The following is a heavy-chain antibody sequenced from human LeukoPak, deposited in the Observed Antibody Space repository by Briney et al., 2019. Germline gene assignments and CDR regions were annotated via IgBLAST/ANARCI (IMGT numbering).Heavy chain of an antibody. D-gene: IGHD3-3*01. CDR1: GGSISGYS. CDR3: ARMGSYYDFWSGYLEGPMFDY. V-gene: IGHV4-59*12. Sequence: NPSETLSLTCTVSGGSISGYSWSWVRQPPGKGLEWIGYIYSSGSTNYNPSLESRGTLSVDTSKNQFSLKLSSVTAADTAVYYCARMGSYYDFWSGYLEGPMFDYWGQGTLVTVSS. CDR2: IYSSGST. J-gene: IGHJ4*02.